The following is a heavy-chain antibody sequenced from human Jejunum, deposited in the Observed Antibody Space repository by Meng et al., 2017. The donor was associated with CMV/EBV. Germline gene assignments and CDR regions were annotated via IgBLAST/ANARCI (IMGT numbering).Heavy chain of an antibody. CDR1: GSISNSDYY. CDR3: ARDMGQQLVPVSFDY. Sequence: GSISNSDYYGGWIRQPPGKGLEWIGSIFHSGNTYHNPSLQSRVTISVDTSKNQFSLRLTSVTAADTAVYYCARDMGQQLVPVSFDYWGQGTLVTVSS. J-gene: IGHJ4*02. CDR2: IFHSGNT. D-gene: IGHD6-13*01. V-gene: IGHV4-39*07.